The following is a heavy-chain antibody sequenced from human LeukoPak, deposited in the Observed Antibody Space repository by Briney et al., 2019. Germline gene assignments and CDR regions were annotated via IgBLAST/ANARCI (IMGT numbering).Heavy chain of an antibody. V-gene: IGHV3-23*01. Sequence: GSLRLSCAASGFSISNSAMGWVRQAPGKGLEWVSLIVASSGSTFYADSVKGRFTISRDSSKNTLYLQMNSLRAEDMAVYYCAKGAYDYIEMGYFDYWGQGTLVTVSS. CDR1: GFSISNSA. CDR2: IVASSGST. D-gene: IGHD5-12*01. J-gene: IGHJ4*02. CDR3: AKGAYDYIEMGYFDY.